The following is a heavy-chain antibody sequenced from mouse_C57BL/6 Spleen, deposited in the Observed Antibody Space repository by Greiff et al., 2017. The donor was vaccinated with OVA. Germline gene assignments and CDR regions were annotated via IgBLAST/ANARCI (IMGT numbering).Heavy chain of an antibody. J-gene: IGHJ3*01. Sequence: VQLQQSGPELVKPGASVKISCKASGYTFTDYYMNWVKQSHGKSLEWIGDINPNNGGTSYNQKFKGKATLTVDKSSSTAYMELRSLTSEVSAVYYCGTWFAFYRGTWFAYWGQGTLVTVSA. CDR3: GTWFAFYRGTWFAY. CDR1: GYTFTDYY. V-gene: IGHV1-26*01. D-gene: IGHD2-2*01. CDR2: INPNNGGT.